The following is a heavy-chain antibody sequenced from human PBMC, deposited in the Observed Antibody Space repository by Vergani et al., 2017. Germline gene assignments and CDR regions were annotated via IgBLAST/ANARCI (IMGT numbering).Heavy chain of an antibody. CDR2: LYYSGST. CDR3: AATLWDILTASHYYYYGMDV. CDR1: GGSISSSSSY. Sequence: QLQLQESGPGLVKPSETLSLTCTVSGGSISSSSSYWGWIRQPPGKGLEWIGSLYYSGSTYYNPSLKSRVTISLDTSKNQFSLKLSSVTAADTAVYYCAATLWDILTASHYYYYGMDVWGQGTTVTVSS. J-gene: IGHJ6*02. V-gene: IGHV4-39*01. D-gene: IGHD3-9*01.